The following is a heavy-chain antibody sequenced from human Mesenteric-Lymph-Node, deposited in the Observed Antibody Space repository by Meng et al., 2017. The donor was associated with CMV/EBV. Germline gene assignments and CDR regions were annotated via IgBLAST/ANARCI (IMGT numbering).Heavy chain of an antibody. CDR1: GFTFSSYD. J-gene: IGHJ4*02. CDR3: AKDKEGATGY. V-gene: IGHV3-30*18. D-gene: IGHD1-26*01. Sequence: LSCADCGFTFSSYDMQWVRQAPGKGLEWVATISYDGSTKYYADSVKGRFTISRDNSKNTLYLQMNSLRAEDTAVYYCAKDKEGATGYWGQGTLVTVSS. CDR2: ISYDGSTK.